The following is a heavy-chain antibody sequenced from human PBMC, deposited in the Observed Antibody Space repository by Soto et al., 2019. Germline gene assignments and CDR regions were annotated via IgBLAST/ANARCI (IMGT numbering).Heavy chain of an antibody. CDR2: IVVSSGNT. V-gene: IGHV1-58*01. CDR3: AADPGYSYGYSGRDY. D-gene: IGHD5-18*01. J-gene: IGHJ4*02. Sequence: SVKVSCKASGFTFTSSAVQWVRQARGQRLEWIGWIVVSSGNTNYAQKFQERVTITRDMSTSTAYMELSSLRSEDTAVYYCAADPGYSYGYSGRDYWGQGTLVTVSS. CDR1: GFTFTSSA.